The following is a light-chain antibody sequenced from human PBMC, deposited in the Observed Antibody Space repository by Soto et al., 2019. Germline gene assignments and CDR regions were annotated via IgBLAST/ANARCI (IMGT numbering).Light chain of an antibody. V-gene: IGLV2-14*03. CDR1: SSDIRAYNF. CDR3: TSWTTSTTMI. CDR2: DVN. Sequence: QSVLTQPASVSGSPGQSITISCTGTSSDIRAYNFVSWYQQHPGKAPKLMLYDVNIRPSGVSNRFSGSKSGNTASLTISGLQAEDEADYYCTSWTTSTTMIFGGGTKVTVL. J-gene: IGLJ2*01.